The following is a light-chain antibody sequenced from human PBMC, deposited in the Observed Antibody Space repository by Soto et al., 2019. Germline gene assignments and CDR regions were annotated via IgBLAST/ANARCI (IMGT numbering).Light chain of an antibody. CDR1: SSNIGGNS. J-gene: IGLJ1*01. CDR3: GSWDSSLSAYV. Sequence: QSVLTQPPSVSAAPGQKVTISCSGSSSNIGGNSVSWYQQLPGTAPKLLIYDDSKRPSGIPDRFSGSKSGTSATLGITGFQAGDEAVYYCGSWDSSLSAYVFGSGTKVTVL. CDR2: DDS. V-gene: IGLV1-51*01.